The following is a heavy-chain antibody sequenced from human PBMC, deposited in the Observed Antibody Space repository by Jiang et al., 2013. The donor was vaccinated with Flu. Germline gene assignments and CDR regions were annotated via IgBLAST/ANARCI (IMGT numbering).Heavy chain of an antibody. CDR3: AREKVAETYYYYGMDV. J-gene: IGHJ6*02. CDR2: IYYSGST. Sequence: IRQPPGKGLEWIGYIYYSGSTNYNPSLKSRITISVDTSKNQFSLKLSSVTAADTAVYYCAREKVAETYYYYGMDVWGQGTTVTVSS. D-gene: IGHD6-19*01. V-gene: IGHV4-59*01.